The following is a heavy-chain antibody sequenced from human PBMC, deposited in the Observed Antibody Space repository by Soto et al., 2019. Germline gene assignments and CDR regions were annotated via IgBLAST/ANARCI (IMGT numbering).Heavy chain of an antibody. Sequence: GGSLRLSCAASGFTFSSYAMSWVRQAPGKGLEWVSAISGSGGSTYYADSVKGRFTISRDNSKNTLYLQMNSLRAEDTAVYYCAKDTESRGYYYGMDVWGQGTTVTVSS. CDR1: GFTFSSYA. CDR3: AKDTESRGYYYGMDV. J-gene: IGHJ6*02. D-gene: IGHD3-10*01. CDR2: ISGSGGST. V-gene: IGHV3-23*01.